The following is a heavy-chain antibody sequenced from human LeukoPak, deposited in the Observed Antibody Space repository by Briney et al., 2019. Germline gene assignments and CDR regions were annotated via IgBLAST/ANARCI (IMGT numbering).Heavy chain of an antibody. CDR1: GGSIFSYY. V-gene: IGHV4-59*01. J-gene: IGHJ4*02. D-gene: IGHD4-17*01. CDR3: ARHDYGATRDY. Sequence: PSETLSLTCTVSGGSIFSYYWNWIRQPPGKGLEWIGYIHYSGSTNYNPSLKSRVTISVDTSKMQFSLKLSSVTAADTAAYYCARHDYGATRDYWGQGTLVTVSS. CDR2: IHYSGST.